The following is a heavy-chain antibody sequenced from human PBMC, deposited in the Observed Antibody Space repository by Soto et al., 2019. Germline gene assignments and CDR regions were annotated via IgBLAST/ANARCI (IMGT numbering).Heavy chain of an antibody. J-gene: IGHJ6*02. D-gene: IGHD3-3*01. CDR2: ISHDGGTK. Sequence: VHLVESGGGVVQPGRSLRLSCAASGFTFKNYGMHWVRQAPGKGLEWVAVISHDGGTKHYADSVKGRFTIFRDDSKNTVSLQMTSLRPDDTAVYYCAKRITIPGYGEVYYYGMDAWGQGTTVIVSS. CDR1: GFTFKNYG. V-gene: IGHV3-30*18. CDR3: AKRITIPGYGEVYYYGMDA.